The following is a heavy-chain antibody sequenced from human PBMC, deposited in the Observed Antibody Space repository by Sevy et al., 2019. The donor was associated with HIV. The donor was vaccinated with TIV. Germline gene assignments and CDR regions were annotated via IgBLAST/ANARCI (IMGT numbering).Heavy chain of an antibody. CDR2: IYYSGRT. D-gene: IGHD5-18*01. V-gene: IGHV4-39*01. CDR1: GGSISSSSYY. Sequence: SETLSLTCTVSGGSISSSSYYWGWIRQPPGKGLEWIGSIYYSGRTYYNPSLKSRVTISVDTSKNQFSLKLSSVTAADTAVYYCARQGALPWIHCFDYWGQGTLVTVSS. CDR3: ARQGALPWIHCFDY. J-gene: IGHJ4*02.